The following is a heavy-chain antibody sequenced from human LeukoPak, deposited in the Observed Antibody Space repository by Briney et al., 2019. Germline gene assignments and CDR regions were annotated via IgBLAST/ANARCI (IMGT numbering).Heavy chain of an antibody. D-gene: IGHD2-21*02. CDR2: TSSSGSTI. CDR1: GFTFSDYY. V-gene: IGHV3-11*01. CDR3: ASRYCGGDCPVDAFDI. J-gene: IGHJ3*02. Sequence: KAGGSLRLSCAASGFTFSDYYMSWIRQAPGKGLEWVSYTSSSGSTIYYADSVKGRFTISRDNAKNSLYLQMNSLRAEDTAVYYCASRYCGGDCPVDAFDIWGQGTMVTVSS.